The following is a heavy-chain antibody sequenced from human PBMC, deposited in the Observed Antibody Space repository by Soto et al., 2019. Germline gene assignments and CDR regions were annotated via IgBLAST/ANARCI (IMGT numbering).Heavy chain of an antibody. CDR3: AGDTAPSDV. CDR1: GYTFTSYA. J-gene: IGHJ6*02. CDR2: INAGNGNT. V-gene: IGHV1-3*01. Sequence: ASVKVSCKASGYTFTSYAMHWVRQAPGQRLEWMGWINAGNGNTKYSQKFQGRVTITRDTSASTAYMELSSLRSDTAVYYCAGDTAPSDVWGQGTTVTVSS. D-gene: IGHD4-17*01.